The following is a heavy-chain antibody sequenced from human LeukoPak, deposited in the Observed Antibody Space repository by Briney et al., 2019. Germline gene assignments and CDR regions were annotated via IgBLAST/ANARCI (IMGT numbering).Heavy chain of an antibody. CDR3: ARDTPGLDPTPTVSKRRPLYYFDY. J-gene: IGHJ4*02. Sequence: PSETLSLTCTVSGGSISSSSYYWGWIRQPPGKGLEWIGSIYYSGSTYYNPSLKSRVTISVDTSKNQFSLKLSSVTAADTAVYYCARDTPGLDPTPTVSKRRPLYYFDYWGQGTLVTVSS. V-gene: IGHV4-39*02. CDR1: GGSISSSSYY. CDR2: IYYSGST. D-gene: IGHD4-17*01.